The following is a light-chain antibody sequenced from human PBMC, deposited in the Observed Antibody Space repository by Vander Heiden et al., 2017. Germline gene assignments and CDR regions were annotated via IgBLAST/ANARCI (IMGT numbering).Light chain of an antibody. CDR1: QSLVHSNGYSY. V-gene: IGKV2-28*01. J-gene: IGKJ4*01. CDR3: KQALQTPT. CDR2: LGS. Sequence: DIVMTQSPSSLAATRGKTATICCRSSQSLVHSNGYSYLDWDLQKPGQSPQLLIYLGSNRASGVPDRFSGSGSGTDFTLKISSVEAEDVGVYYCKQALQTPTFGGGTKVEIK.